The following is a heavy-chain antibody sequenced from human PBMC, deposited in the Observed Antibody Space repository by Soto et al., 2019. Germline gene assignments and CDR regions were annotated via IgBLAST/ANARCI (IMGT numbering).Heavy chain of an antibody. Sequence: SETLSLTCTVSGGSISSGGYYWSWIRQHPGKGLEWIGYIYYSGSTYYNPSLKSRVTISVDTSKNQFSLKLSSVTAADTAVYYWARERGGGYCSSTSCYYYYYMDVWGKGTTVTVSS. J-gene: IGHJ6*03. CDR1: GGSISSGGYY. V-gene: IGHV4-31*03. CDR2: IYYSGST. D-gene: IGHD2-2*01. CDR3: ARERGGGYCSSTSCYYYYYMDV.